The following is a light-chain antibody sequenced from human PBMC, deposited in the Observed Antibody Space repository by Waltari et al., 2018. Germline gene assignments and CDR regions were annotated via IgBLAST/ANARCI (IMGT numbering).Light chain of an antibody. Sequence: QSALTQPPSASGSPGQSVTISCTGSISDVGAHDYASWYQQHPGKAPQLLIYDVSKRPSGVPYRFSGSKSGNTASLTVSGLQADDEADYYCSSYSDIKQRVFGTGTKVTVL. J-gene: IGLJ1*01. CDR1: ISDVGAHDY. CDR3: SSYSDIKQRV. V-gene: IGLV2-8*01. CDR2: DVS.